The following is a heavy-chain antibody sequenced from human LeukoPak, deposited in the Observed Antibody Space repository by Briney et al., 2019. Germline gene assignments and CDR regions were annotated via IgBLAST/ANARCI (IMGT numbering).Heavy chain of an antibody. CDR3: ARGRSSSWKYYYYMDV. J-gene: IGHJ6*03. CDR1: GGSISSYY. CDR2: IYTSGST. V-gene: IGHV4-4*07. D-gene: IGHD6-13*01. Sequence: SETLSLTCTVSGGSISSYYWSWIRQPAGKGLEWIGRIYTSGSTNYNPSLKSRVTMSVDTSKNQFSLKLSSVTAADTAVYYCARGRSSSWKYYYYMDVWSKGTTVTVSS.